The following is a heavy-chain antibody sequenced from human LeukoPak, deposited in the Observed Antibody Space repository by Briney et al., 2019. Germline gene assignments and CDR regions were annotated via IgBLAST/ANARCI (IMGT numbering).Heavy chain of an antibody. J-gene: IGHJ4*02. V-gene: IGHV3-23*01. CDR3: AKTGASEVIAANLPTFIDY. D-gene: IGHD2-15*01. CDR2: IISTGRNT. Sequence: GGSLRLSCAASGFTFSSCAMAWVRQAPGKGLEWVSAIISTGRNTYYADSVKGRFTISRGNSQNTLYLQMDSLRAEDTAIYYCAKTGASEVIAANLPTFIDYWGQGTLVTVSP. CDR1: GFTFSSCA.